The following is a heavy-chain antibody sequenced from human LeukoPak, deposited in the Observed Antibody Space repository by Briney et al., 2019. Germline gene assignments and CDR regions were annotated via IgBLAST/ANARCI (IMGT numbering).Heavy chain of an antibody. CDR2: IYYSGST. V-gene: IGHV4-59*01. CDR3: ARANYAVIDY. Sequence: SETLSLTCAVSGGSISSYYWSWIRQPPGKGLEWIGYIYYSGSTNYNPSLKSRVTISVDTSKNQFSLKLSSVTAANTAVYYCARANYAVIDYWGQGTLVTVSS. D-gene: IGHD1-7*01. CDR1: GGSISSYY. J-gene: IGHJ4*02.